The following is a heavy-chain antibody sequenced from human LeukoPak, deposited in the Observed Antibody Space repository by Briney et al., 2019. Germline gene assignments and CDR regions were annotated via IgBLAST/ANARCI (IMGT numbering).Heavy chain of an antibody. CDR2: IRYDGSNK. V-gene: IGHV3-30*02. CDR3: ARVKGKIVVVPAASDY. CDR1: GFTFSSYG. D-gene: IGHD2-2*01. J-gene: IGHJ4*02. Sequence: AGGSLRLSCAASGFTFSSYGMHWVRQAPGKGLEWVAFIRYDGSNKYYADSVKGRFTISRDNSKNTLYLQMNSLRAEDTAVYYCARVKGKIVVVPAASDYWGQGTLVTVSS.